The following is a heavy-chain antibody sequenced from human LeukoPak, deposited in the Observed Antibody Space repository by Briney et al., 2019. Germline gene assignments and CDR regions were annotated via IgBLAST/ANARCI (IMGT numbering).Heavy chain of an antibody. J-gene: IGHJ4*02. D-gene: IGHD1-26*01. CDR3: ATSSGELLGREFDY. V-gene: IGHV1-24*01. CDR2: FDPEDGET. CDR1: GYTLTVLS. Sequence: APVKVSCKVSGYTLTVLSMHWVRQAPGKGLEWMGGFDPEDGETIYAEKFQGRVTMTEDTSIETACMELSSLRSEDTAVYYCATSSGELLGREFDYWGQGTLVTVSS.